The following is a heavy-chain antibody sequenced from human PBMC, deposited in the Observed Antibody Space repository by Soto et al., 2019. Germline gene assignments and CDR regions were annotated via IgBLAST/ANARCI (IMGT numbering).Heavy chain of an antibody. V-gene: IGHV3-74*03. J-gene: IGHJ4*02. CDR2: INDDGSTT. CDR3: ARDLSGQFDY. Sequence: GGSLRLSCAASGFTFSGNWMHWVRQAPGKGLVWVSRINDDGSTTTYADSVKGRFTISRDNAENTLYLQMNSLRADDTAVYYCARDLSGQFDYWGQGTLVTVSS. CDR1: GFTFSGNW.